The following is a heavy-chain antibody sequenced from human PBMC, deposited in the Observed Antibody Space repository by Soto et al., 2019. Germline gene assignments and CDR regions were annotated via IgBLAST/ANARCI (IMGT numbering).Heavy chain of an antibody. CDR1: GFTFSSYG. CDR2: IWYDGSNK. Sequence: QVQLVESGGGVVQPGRSLRLSCAASGFTFSSYGMHWVCQAPGKGLEWVAVIWYDGSNKYYADSVKGRFTISRDNSKNTRYLQMNSLRAEDTAVYYCARDGYCSGGSCYSVTVFDYWGQGTLVTVSS. D-gene: IGHD2-15*01. J-gene: IGHJ4*02. V-gene: IGHV3-33*01. CDR3: ARDGYCSGGSCYSVTVFDY.